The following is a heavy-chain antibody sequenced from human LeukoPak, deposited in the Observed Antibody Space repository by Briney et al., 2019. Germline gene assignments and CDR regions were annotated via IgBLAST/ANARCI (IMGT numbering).Heavy chain of an antibody. CDR1: GGSFSSTNW. CDR3: ARLSGYSSGHYYSDY. CDR2: VHHSGTT. Sequence: SGTLSLTCAVSGGSFSSTNWWSWVRQPPGEGLEWLGEVHHSGTTHYNPSLKSRVTMSVDKSKNQFSLKLSSVTAADTAVYYCARLSGYSSGHYYSDYWGQGTLATVSS. D-gene: IGHD3-22*01. V-gene: IGHV4-4*02. J-gene: IGHJ4*02.